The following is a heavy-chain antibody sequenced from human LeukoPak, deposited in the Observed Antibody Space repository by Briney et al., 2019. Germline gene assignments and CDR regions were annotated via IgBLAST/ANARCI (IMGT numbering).Heavy chain of an antibody. D-gene: IGHD1-7*01. J-gene: IGHJ4*02. CDR2: IYPGDSDT. CDR1: GYSFTSYW. Sequence: GGSLQSSCKGAGYSFTSYWSGWVRRMPGKGVEWMGIIYPGDSDTRYSPSFQGQVTISADKSISTAYLQWSSLKASDTAMYYCARLAPIYNWNYDYGKYYFDYWGQGTLVTVSS. CDR3: ARLAPIYNWNYDYGKYYFDY. V-gene: IGHV5-51*01.